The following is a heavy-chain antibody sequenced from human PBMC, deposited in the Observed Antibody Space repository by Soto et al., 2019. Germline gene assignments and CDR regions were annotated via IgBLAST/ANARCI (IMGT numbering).Heavy chain of an antibody. V-gene: IGHV1-18*01. J-gene: IGHJ3*02. CDR1: GYTFTSYG. Sequence: QVQLVQSGAEVKKPGASVKVSCKASGYTFTSYGISWVRQAPGQGLEWMGWISAYNGNTNYAQKLQGRVTMTTDTSTSTAYMELRSLRSDDTAVYYCARDLEQWLVSPNDAFDIWGQGTMVTVSS. D-gene: IGHD6-19*01. CDR3: ARDLEQWLVSPNDAFDI. CDR2: ISAYNGNT.